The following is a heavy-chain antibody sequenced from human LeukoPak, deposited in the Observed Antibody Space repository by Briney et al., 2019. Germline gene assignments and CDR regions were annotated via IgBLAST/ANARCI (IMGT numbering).Heavy chain of an antibody. D-gene: IGHD2-21*02. J-gene: IGHJ3*02. CDR3: AGAYCGGDCYSGRAFDI. V-gene: IGHV4-4*02. CDR2: VYHSGTT. CDR1: GGSISSSYW. Sequence: SETLSLTCAVSGGSISSSYWWSWVRQPPGKGLEWIGEVYHSGTTNYYPSLKSRVTISIEKSKNQFSLKLSSVTAADTAVYYCAGAYCGGDCYSGRAFDIWGQGTMVTVSS.